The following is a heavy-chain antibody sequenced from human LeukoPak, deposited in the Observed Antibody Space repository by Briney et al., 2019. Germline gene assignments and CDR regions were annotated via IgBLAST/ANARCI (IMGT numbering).Heavy chain of an antibody. D-gene: IGHD3-16*01. CDR1: GFTFSSYW. CDR2: INHNGNVN. V-gene: IGHV3-7*03. CDR3: ARGGGLDV. Sequence: GGSLRLSCAASGFTFSSYWMNWACQAPGKGLEWVASINHNGNVNYYVDSVKGRFTISRDNAKNSLYLQMSNLRAEDTAVYFCARGGGLDVWGQGATVTVSS. J-gene: IGHJ6*02.